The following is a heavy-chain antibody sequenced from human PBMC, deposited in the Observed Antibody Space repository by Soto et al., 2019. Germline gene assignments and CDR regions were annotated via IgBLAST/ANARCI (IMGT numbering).Heavy chain of an antibody. CDR1: GYTFTSYG. J-gene: IGHJ5*02. D-gene: IGHD2-21*02. V-gene: IGHV1-18*01. CDR3: ARDKVAYCGGDCYSNWFDP. Sequence: ASVQVSCKASGYTFTSYGISWVRHAPGQGLEWMGWSSGYNGNTNYAQKLQGRVTMTTDTSTSTAYMELRSLRSDDTAVYYCARDKVAYCGGDCYSNWFDPWGQGTLVSVSS. CDR2: SSGYNGNT.